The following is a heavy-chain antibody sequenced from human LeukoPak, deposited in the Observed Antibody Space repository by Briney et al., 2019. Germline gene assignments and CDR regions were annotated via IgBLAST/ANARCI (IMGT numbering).Heavy chain of an antibody. Sequence: GGSLRLSCAASGFTFSSHGMNWVRQAPGKGLEWVSGIIPSGHTTYYADSVRGRFTISRENSRNTLYLQMNSLRAEDTAVYYCAKDDRWLQFCCWGQGTLVTVSA. D-gene: IGHD5-24*01. V-gene: IGHV3-23*01. J-gene: IGHJ4*02. CDR1: GFTFSSHG. CDR3: AKDDRWLQFCC. CDR2: IIPSGHTT.